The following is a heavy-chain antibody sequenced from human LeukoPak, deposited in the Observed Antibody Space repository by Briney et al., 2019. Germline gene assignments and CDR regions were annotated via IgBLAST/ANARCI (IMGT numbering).Heavy chain of an antibody. J-gene: IGHJ6*03. D-gene: IGHD2-2*01. CDR3: ARVPLYCSSTSCSRLPLSSSHIEGYYYYYYMDV. CDR2: ISSSSSSYI. Sequence: GGSLRLSCAASGFTFSSYSMNWVRQAPGKGLEWVSSISSSSSSYIYYADSVKGRFTISRDNAKNSLYLQMNSLRAEDTAVYYCARVPLYCSSTSCSRLPLSSSHIEGYYYYYYMDVWGKGTTVTVSS. CDR1: GFTFSSYS. V-gene: IGHV3-21*01.